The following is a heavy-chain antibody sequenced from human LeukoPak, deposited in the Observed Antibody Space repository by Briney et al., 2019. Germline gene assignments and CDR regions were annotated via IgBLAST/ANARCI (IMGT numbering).Heavy chain of an antibody. CDR2: INPNSGGT. CDR3: ARGTFGWFGENWFDP. Sequence: GASVKVSCKPSGYTFTGYYIHWVRQAPGQGLEWMGWINPNSGGTNYAQKFQGRVTMTRDTSISTAYMELSRLRSDDTAVYYCARGTFGWFGENWFDPWGQGTLVTVSS. V-gene: IGHV1-2*02. J-gene: IGHJ5*02. CDR1: GYTFTGYY. D-gene: IGHD3-10*01.